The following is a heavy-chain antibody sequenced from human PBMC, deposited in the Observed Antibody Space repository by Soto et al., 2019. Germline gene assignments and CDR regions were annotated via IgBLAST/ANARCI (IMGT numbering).Heavy chain of an antibody. J-gene: IGHJ4*02. CDR2: IYYSGST. CDR3: ARGGSSSPDFDD. CDR1: GGSISSGGYY. Sequence: QVQLQESGPGLVKPSQTLSLTCTVSGGSISSGGYYWSWIRQHPGKGLEWIGYIYYSGSTYYNPSLKSRVTISVDTSKKLSSLKLSSVTASDTAVYYFARGGSSSPDFDDWGQGTLVTVSS. D-gene: IGHD6-13*01. V-gene: IGHV4-31*03.